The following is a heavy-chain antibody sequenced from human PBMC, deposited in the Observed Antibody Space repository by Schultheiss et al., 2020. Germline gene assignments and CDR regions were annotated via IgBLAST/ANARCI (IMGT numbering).Heavy chain of an antibody. CDR3: AALPSGEYQMLSWFDP. J-gene: IGHJ5*02. CDR2: IYYSGST. Sequence: SQTLSLTCAVSGGSISSNNWWSWVRRPPGKGMEWIGYIYYSGSTYYNPSLKSRVTISVDTSKNQFSLKLSSVTAADTAVYYCAALPSGEYQMLSWFDPWGQGTLVTVSS. V-gene: IGHV4-30-4*01. CDR1: GGSISSNNW. D-gene: IGHD2-2*01.